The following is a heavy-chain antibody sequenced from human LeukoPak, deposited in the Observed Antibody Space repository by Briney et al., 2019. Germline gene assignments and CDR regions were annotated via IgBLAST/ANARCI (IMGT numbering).Heavy chain of an antibody. V-gene: IGHV1-69*05. Sequence: SVKVSCKASGGTFSGYAISWVRQAPGQGLEWMGGIIPIFGTANYAQKFQGRVTMTTDISINTAYLELSSLRSEDTAVYYCARSHTQKEFCTGGRCYPTVWWFDPWGQGTLVTVSS. CDR2: IIPIFGTA. D-gene: IGHD2-15*01. CDR3: ARSHTQKEFCTGGRCYPTVWWFDP. CDR1: GGTFSGYA. J-gene: IGHJ5*02.